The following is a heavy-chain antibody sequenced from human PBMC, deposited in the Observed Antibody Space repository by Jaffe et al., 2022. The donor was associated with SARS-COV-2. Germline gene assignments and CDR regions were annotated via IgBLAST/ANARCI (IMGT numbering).Heavy chain of an antibody. CDR1: GYTFTSYY. CDR2: INPSGGST. J-gene: IGHJ6*02. D-gene: IGHD3-10*01. V-gene: IGHV1-46*01. CDR3: ARDSGYYGSGSYYNVGYFYYYGMDV. Sequence: QVQLVQSGAEVKKPGASVKVSCKASGYTFTSYYMHWVRQAPGQGLEWMGIINPSGGSTSYAQKFQGRVTMTRDTSTSTVYMELSSLRSEDTAVYYCARDSGYYGSGSYYNVGYFYYYGMDVWGQGTTVTVSS.